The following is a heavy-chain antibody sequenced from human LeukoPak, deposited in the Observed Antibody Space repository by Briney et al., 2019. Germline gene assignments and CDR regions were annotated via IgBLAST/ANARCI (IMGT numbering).Heavy chain of an antibody. Sequence: GESLKISCKGSGSRFTSYWIGWLRQMPGKGLEWMGIIYPGDSDTRYSTSFQGQVTISADKSISNAYLQWSSLKASDTAMYYCARQGDNYYDSSGYYPLDYWGQGTLVTVSS. V-gene: IGHV5-51*01. D-gene: IGHD3-22*01. CDR1: GSRFTSYW. CDR2: IYPGDSDT. CDR3: ARQGDNYYDSSGYYPLDY. J-gene: IGHJ4*02.